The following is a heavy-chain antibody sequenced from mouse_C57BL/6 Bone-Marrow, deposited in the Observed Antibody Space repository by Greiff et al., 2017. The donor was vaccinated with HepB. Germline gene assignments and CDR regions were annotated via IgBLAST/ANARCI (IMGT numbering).Heavy chain of an antibody. J-gene: IGHJ1*03. Sequence: EVQLQQSGPELVKPGASVKISCKASGYSFTDYNMNWVKQSNGKSLEWIGVINPNYGTTSYNQKFKGKATLTVDQSSSTAYMQLNSLTSEDSAVYYCEEGEITSATGFDVWGTGTTVTVSS. D-gene: IGHD1-2*01. CDR3: EEGEITSATGFDV. CDR2: INPNYGTT. V-gene: IGHV1-39*01. CDR1: GYSFTDYN.